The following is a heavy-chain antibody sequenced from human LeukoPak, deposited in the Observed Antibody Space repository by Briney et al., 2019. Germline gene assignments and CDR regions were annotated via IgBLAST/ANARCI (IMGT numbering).Heavy chain of an antibody. CDR3: ARDQYCSSTSCSPPSYYYGMDV. V-gene: IGHV3-30*04. CDR2: ISYDGSNK. Sequence: GSLRLSCAASGFTLSSYAMHWVRQAPGKGLEWVAVISYDGSNKYYADSVKGRFTISRDNSKNTLYLQMNSLRAEDTAVYYCARDQYCSSTSCSPPSYYYGMDVWGKGTTVTVSS. J-gene: IGHJ6*04. CDR1: GFTLSSYA. D-gene: IGHD2-2*01.